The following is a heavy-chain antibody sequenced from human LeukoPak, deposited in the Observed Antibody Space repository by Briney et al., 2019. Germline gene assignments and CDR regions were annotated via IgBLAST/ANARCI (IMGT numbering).Heavy chain of an antibody. J-gene: IGHJ4*02. D-gene: IGHD6-13*01. CDR2: INPNSGGT. Sequence: ASVKVSCKASGYTFTGYYMHWVRQAPGQGLEWMGWINPNSGGTNYAQKFQGRVTMTRDTSISTAYMELSRLRSDDTAVYYCARLVMKTGYSSSWSKYYFDYWGQGTLVTVSS. CDR3: ARLVMKTGYSSSWSKYYFDY. V-gene: IGHV1-2*02. CDR1: GYTFTGYY.